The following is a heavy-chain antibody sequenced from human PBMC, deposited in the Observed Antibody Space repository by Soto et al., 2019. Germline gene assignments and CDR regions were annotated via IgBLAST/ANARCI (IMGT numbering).Heavy chain of an antibody. CDR3: ATEIVLRYFDWLIPQPYYYYGMEV. J-gene: IGHJ6*02. V-gene: IGHV1-69*06. Sequence: SVKFSCKASGGTFSSCAISWVRQAPGQGLEWMGGIIPIFGTANYAQKFQGRVTITADKYTSTAYMELSSLRSEETAVYYCATEIVLRYFDWLIPQPYYYYGMEVWCEGSKVTVFS. D-gene: IGHD3-9*01. CDR2: IIPIFGTA. CDR1: GGTFSSCA.